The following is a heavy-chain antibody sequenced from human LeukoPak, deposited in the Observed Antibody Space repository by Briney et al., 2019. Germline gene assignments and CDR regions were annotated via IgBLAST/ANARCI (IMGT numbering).Heavy chain of an antibody. CDR1: GGSISSSSYY. CDR3: AENSSGWYFDY. J-gene: IGHJ4*02. D-gene: IGHD6-19*01. Sequence: PSETLSLTCTVSGGSISSSSYYWGWIRQPPGKGLEWIGCIYYSGSTYYNPSLKSRVTISVDTSKNQFSLKLSSVTAADTAVYYCAENSSGWYFDYWGQGTLVTVSS. V-gene: IGHV4-39*01. CDR2: IYYSGST.